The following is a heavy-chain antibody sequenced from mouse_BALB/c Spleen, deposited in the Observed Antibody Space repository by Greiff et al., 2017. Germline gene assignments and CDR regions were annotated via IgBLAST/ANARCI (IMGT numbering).Heavy chain of an antibody. V-gene: IGHV5-6-3*01. J-gene: IGHJ4*01. Sequence: EVQGVESGGGLVQPGGSLKLSCAASGFTFSSYGMSWVRQTPDKRLELVATINSNGGSTYYPDSVKGRFTISRDNAKNTLYLQMSSLKSEDTAMYYCARDGYYPYAMDYWGQGTSVTVSS. CDR2: INSNGGST. CDR1: GFTFSSYG. D-gene: IGHD2-3*01. CDR3: ARDGYYPYAMDY.